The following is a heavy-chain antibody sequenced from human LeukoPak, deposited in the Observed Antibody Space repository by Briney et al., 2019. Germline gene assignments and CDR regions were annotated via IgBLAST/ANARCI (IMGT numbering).Heavy chain of an antibody. CDR2: ISGIGTTT. D-gene: IGHD6-13*01. CDR3: ARVPVASWIQLDS. Sequence: GGSLRLSCTASGFTFSSYAMTWVRQAPGKGLECVSVISGIGTTTYYADSVKGRFTISRDNSKNTLYLQMNSLRAEDTALYYCARVPVASWIQLDSWGQGTLVTVSS. V-gene: IGHV3-23*01. J-gene: IGHJ4*02. CDR1: GFTFSSYA.